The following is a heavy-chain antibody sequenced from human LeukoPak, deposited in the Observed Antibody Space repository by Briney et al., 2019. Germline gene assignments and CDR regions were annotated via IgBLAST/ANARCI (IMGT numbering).Heavy chain of an antibody. CDR3: AKLVLVNYYDSSGYHYYFDY. Sequence: GGTLRLSCAASGFTFSSYGMSWVRQAPGKGLEWVSAISGRGDSTYYADSVKGRFTISRDNSKNTLYLQMNSLRAEDTAIYYCAKLVLVNYYDSSGYHYYFDYWGQGTLVTVSS. CDR1: GFTFSSYG. CDR2: ISGRGDST. D-gene: IGHD3-22*01. V-gene: IGHV3-23*01. J-gene: IGHJ4*02.